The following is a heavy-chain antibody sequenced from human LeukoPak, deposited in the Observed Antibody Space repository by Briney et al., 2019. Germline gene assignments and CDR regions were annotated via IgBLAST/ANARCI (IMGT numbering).Heavy chain of an antibody. CDR2: INPTGGST. D-gene: IGHD1-26*01. Sequence: ASVKVSCKASGYTFTNYYMHWVRQAPGQGLEWMGLINPTGGSTGYAQKFQGRVTMTRDMSTSTDYMELSSMRSEDTAIYYCARDNSVGDNAWWFDPWGQGTLVTVSS. J-gene: IGHJ5*02. CDR3: ARDNSVGDNAWWFDP. V-gene: IGHV1-46*01. CDR1: GYTFTNYY.